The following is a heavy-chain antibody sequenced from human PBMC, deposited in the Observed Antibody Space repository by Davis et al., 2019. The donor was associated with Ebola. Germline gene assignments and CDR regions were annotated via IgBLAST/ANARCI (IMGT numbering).Heavy chain of an antibody. CDR1: GFTFSGYE. Sequence: PGGSLRLSCAASGFTFSGYEMNWVRQAPGKGLEWVSYISTSGTNIYYADSVKGRFTISRDNAKNSLYLQMNSLRAEDTAVYYCARYQSSSSGWYSYYYGMDVWGQGTTVTVSS. D-gene: IGHD6-19*01. J-gene: IGHJ6*02. CDR3: ARYQSSSSGWYSYYYGMDV. CDR2: ISTSGTNI. V-gene: IGHV3-48*03.